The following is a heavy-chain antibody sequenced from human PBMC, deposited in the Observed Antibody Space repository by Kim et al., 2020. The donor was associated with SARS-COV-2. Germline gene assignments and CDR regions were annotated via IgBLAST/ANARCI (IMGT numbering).Heavy chain of an antibody. V-gene: IGHV1-2*06. CDR1: GYTFTDYS. CDR3: ARGGLATTGVGY. J-gene: IGHJ4*02. Sequence: ASVKVSCKASGYTFTDYSMYWVRQAPGQGLEYMGRVNPNTGVTNYAQKFQGRVTMTYDTSITTAFMELSSLRSDDTAVYYCARGGLATTGVGYWGQGTL. CDR2: VNPNTGVT. D-gene: IGHD6-13*01.